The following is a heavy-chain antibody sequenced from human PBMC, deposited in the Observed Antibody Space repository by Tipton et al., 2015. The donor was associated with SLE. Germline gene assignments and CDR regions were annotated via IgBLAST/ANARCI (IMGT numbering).Heavy chain of an antibody. CDR3: ARYRGGGGHGGSSYGLNV. Sequence: TLSLTCTVSGGSIGSHFWTWIRQPPGKGLDWIGYIYYTGSTNYNPSLKSRVSMSVDASKNQFSLKLSSVTAADTAVYYCARYRGGGGHGGSSYGLNVWGQGTAVTVPS. CDR1: GGSIGSHF. D-gene: IGHD3-10*01. J-gene: IGHJ6*02. CDR2: IYYTGST. V-gene: IGHV4-59*11.